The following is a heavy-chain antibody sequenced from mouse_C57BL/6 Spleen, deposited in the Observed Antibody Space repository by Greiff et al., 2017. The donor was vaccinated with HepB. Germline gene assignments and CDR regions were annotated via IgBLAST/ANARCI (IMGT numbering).Heavy chain of an antibody. V-gene: IGHV1-80*01. CDR2: IYPGDGDT. J-gene: IGHJ4*01. CDR1: GYAFSSYW. D-gene: IGHD2-2*01. CDR3: ARRGGYDVYAMDY. Sequence: LQESGAELVKPGASVKISCKASGYAFSSYWMNWVKQRPGKGLEWIGQIYPGDGDTNYNGKFKGKATLTADKSSSTAYMQLSSLTSEDSAVYFCARRGGYDVYAMDYWGQGTSVTVSS.